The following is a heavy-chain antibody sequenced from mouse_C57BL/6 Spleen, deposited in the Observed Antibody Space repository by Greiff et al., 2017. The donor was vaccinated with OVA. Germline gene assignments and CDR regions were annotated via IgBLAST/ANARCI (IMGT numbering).Heavy chain of an antibody. CDR3: AREKSSGSWFAY. V-gene: IGHV5-4*01. CDR1: GFTFSSYA. Sequence: EVLLVESGGGLVKPGGSLKLSCAASGFTFSSYAMSWVRQTPEKRLEWVATISDGGSYTYYPDNVKGRFTISRDNAKNNLYLQMSHLKSEDTAMYYCAREKSSGSWFAYWGQGTLVTVSA. J-gene: IGHJ3*01. CDR2: ISDGGSYT. D-gene: IGHD3-2*02.